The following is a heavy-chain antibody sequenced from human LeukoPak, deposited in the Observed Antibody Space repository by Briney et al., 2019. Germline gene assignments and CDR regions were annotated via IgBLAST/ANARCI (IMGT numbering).Heavy chain of an antibody. Sequence: GGSLRLSCAASGFTFSSYEMNWVRQAPGKGLEWVSYISSSGSNIYYADSVKGRFTISRDNSKNSLYLQMNSLRAEDTAVYYCARDPGYDYVWGSYRSFDYWGQGTLVTVSS. CDR2: ISSSGSNI. CDR1: GFTFSSYE. CDR3: ARDPGYDYVWGSYRSFDY. V-gene: IGHV3-48*03. J-gene: IGHJ4*02. D-gene: IGHD3-16*02.